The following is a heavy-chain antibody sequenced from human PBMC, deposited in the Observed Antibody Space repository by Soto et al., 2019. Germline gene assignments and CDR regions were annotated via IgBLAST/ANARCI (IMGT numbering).Heavy chain of an antibody. J-gene: IGHJ4*02. CDR3: ATGGSGYFTY. CDR1: GFTFNTYW. D-gene: IGHD3-22*01. CDR2: IKSDGSYT. Sequence: EVQLVESGGGSVQPGGSLRLACAASGFTFNTYWMQWVRQAPGKGLVWVSRIKSDGSYTNYAGSVKGRFTISRENAKNTLFLQMNGLGAEDTAVYYCATGGSGYFTYWGQGTLVTVSS. V-gene: IGHV3-74*01.